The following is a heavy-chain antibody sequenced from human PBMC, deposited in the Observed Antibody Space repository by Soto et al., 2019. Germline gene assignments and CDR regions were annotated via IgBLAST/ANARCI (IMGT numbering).Heavy chain of an antibody. CDR1: GFTFSSYW. D-gene: IGHD3-3*01. V-gene: IGHV3-74*01. CDR2: INSDGSST. Sequence: LRLSCAASGFTFSSYWMHWVRQAPGKGLVWVSRINSDGSSTSYADSVKGRFTISRDNAKNTLYLQMNSLRAEDTAVYYCARGFYDFWSGYRIYYYYGMDVWGQGTTVTVSS. CDR3: ARGFYDFWSGYRIYYYYGMDV. J-gene: IGHJ6*02.